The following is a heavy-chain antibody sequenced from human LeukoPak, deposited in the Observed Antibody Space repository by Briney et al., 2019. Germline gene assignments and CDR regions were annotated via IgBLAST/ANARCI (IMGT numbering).Heavy chain of an antibody. Sequence: PGRSLGLSCAASGFTFSSYGMHWVRQAPGKGLEWVAVISYDGSNKYYADSVKGRFTISRDNSKNTLYLQMNSLRAEDTAVYYCAKDLGYYDSSGYLGHSGTDYWGQGTLVTVSS. D-gene: IGHD3-22*01. CDR3: AKDLGYYDSSGYLGHSGTDY. J-gene: IGHJ4*02. CDR2: ISYDGSNK. V-gene: IGHV3-30*18. CDR1: GFTFSSYG.